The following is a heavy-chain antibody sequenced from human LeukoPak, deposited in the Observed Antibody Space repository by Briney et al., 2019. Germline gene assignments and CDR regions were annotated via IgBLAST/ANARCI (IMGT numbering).Heavy chain of an antibody. Sequence: GGSLRLSCAASGFTFSSYAMSWVRQAPGKGLEWVSTIGYSGIDTYYADSVKGRFTISRDNSKSTLYLQMNSLRVEDTAVYYCAKNIAIDGRAFDPWGQGTLVTVSS. CDR3: AKNIAIDGRAFDP. CDR1: GFTFSSYA. CDR2: IGYSGIDT. J-gene: IGHJ5*02. V-gene: IGHV3-23*01. D-gene: IGHD3-9*01.